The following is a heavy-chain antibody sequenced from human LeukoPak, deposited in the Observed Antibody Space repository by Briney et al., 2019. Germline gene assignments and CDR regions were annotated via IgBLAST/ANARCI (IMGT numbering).Heavy chain of an antibody. V-gene: IGHV1-24*01. CDR3: ATDLFRRMGLSDY. D-gene: IGHD1-26*01. CDR2: FDPEDGET. CDR1: GYTLTELS. J-gene: IGHJ4*02. Sequence: ASVKVSCKVSGYTLTELSMHWVRQAPGKGREWVGGFDPEDGETIYAQKFQGRVTMTEDTSTDTAYMELSSLRSEDTAVYYCATDLFRRMGLSDYWGQGTLVTVSS.